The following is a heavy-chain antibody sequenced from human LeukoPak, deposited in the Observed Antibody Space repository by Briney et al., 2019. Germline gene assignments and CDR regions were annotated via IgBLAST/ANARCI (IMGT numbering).Heavy chain of an antibody. D-gene: IGHD3-3*01. J-gene: IGHJ3*02. CDR2: ISSSSSYI. CDR1: GFTFSSCS. Sequence: GGSLRLSCAASGFTFSSCSMNWVRQAPGKGLEWVSSISSSSSYIYYADSVKGRFTISRDNAKNSLYLQMNSLRAEDTALYYCARGEWSADAFDIWGQGTMVTVSS. V-gene: IGHV3-21*01. CDR3: ARGEWSADAFDI.